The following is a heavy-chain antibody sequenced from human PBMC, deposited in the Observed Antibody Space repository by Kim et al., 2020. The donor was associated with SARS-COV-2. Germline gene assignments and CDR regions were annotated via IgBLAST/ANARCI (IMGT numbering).Heavy chain of an antibody. Sequence: GGSLRLSCAASGFSFSNHWMTWVRQAPGRGPEWVANINQHGSEKYYVASVGGRFTISRDDAKNSLHLQMNSLRAEDTATYYCARNNAMDVWGQGTTVTVSS. CDR3: ARNNAMDV. J-gene: IGHJ6*02. CDR2: INQHGSEK. V-gene: IGHV3-7*03. CDR1: GFSFSNHW.